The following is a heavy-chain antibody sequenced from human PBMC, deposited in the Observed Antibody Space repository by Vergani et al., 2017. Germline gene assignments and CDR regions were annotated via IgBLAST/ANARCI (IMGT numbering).Heavy chain of an antibody. J-gene: IGHJ4*02. D-gene: IGHD6-6*01. CDR1: GYTFTSYA. CDR3: ARSFAARRYFDY. Sequence: QVQLVQSGAEVKKPGASVKVSCKASGYTFTSYAMHWVRQAPGQRLEWMGWINAGNGNTKYSQKFQGRVTITRDTSASPAYMELSSLRSEDPAVYYWARSFAARRYFDYWGQGTLVTVSS. CDR2: INAGNGNT. V-gene: IGHV1-3*01.